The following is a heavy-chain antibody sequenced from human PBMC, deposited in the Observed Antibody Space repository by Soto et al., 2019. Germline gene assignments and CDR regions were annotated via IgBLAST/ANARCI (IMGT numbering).Heavy chain of an antibody. J-gene: IGHJ5*02. CDR3: ARHLGPKFDP. CDR2: IYYSGST. D-gene: IGHD7-27*01. Sequence: QVQLQESGPGLVKPSETLSLTCTVSGGSISSYYWSWIRQPPGKGLEWIGYIYYSGSTNYNPSLKSRVTISVDTSKNQFSLKLSSVTAADTAVYYCARHLGPKFDPWGQGTLVTVSS. V-gene: IGHV4-59*08. CDR1: GGSISSYY.